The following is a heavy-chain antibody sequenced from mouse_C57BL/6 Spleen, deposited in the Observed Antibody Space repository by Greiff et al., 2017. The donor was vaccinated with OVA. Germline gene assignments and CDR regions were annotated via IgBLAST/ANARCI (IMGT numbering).Heavy chain of an antibody. D-gene: IGHD2-5*01. CDR2: ISSGGSYT. CDR3: ARPEVSKGYFDV. Sequence: VQVVESGGDLVKPGGSLKLSCAASGFTFSSYGMSWVRQTPDKRLEWVATISSGGSYTYYPDSVKGRFTISRDNAKNTLYLQMSSLKSEDTAMYYCARPEVSKGYFDVWGTGTTVTVSA. V-gene: IGHV5-6*01. CDR1: GFTFSSYG. J-gene: IGHJ1*03.